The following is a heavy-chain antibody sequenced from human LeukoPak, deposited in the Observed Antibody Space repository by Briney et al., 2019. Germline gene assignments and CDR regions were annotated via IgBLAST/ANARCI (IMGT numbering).Heavy chain of an antibody. J-gene: IGHJ5*02. Sequence: SETLSLTCTVSGGSISSYYCSWIRQPPGKGLEWIGYIYSSGSTSYNPSLNSRVTMSLDTSKSHFSLMLRSVTAADTAVYYCAIRNSYDSGSYYHWGQGTLVTVSS. V-gene: IGHV4-59*01. D-gene: IGHD3-10*01. CDR2: IYSSGST. CDR1: GGSISSYY. CDR3: AIRNSYDSGSYYH.